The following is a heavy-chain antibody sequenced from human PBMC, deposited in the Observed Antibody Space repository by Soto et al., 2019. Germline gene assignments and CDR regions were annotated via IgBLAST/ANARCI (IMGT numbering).Heavy chain of an antibody. D-gene: IGHD2-21*01. CDR2: IIPIFGTA. V-gene: IGHV1-69*06. J-gene: IGHJ4*02. Sequence: ASVKVSCKASGGTFSSYAISWVRQAPGQGLEWMGGIIPIFGTANYAQKFQGRVTITADKSTSTAYMELSSLRSEDTAVYYCARLSSRMAIFDYWGQGTLVTVSS. CDR3: ARLSSRMAIFDY. CDR1: GGTFSSYA.